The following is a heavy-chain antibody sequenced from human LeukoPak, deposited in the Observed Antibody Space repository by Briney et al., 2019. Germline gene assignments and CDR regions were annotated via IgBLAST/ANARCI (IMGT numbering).Heavy chain of an antibody. Sequence: GSLRLSCAASGFTFSSYWMHWVRQAPGKGLVWVSRINSDGSSTSYADSVEGRFTISRDNAKNTLYLQMNSLRAEDTAVYYCARDPAVAGTGGIDYWGQGTLVTVSS. D-gene: IGHD6-19*01. V-gene: IGHV3-74*01. CDR2: INSDGSST. CDR3: ARDPAVAGTGGIDY. CDR1: GFTFSSYW. J-gene: IGHJ4*02.